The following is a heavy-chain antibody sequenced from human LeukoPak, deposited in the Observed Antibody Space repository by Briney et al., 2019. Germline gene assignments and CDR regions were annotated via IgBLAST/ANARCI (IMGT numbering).Heavy chain of an antibody. Sequence: GGSLRLSCAASGFTFSDYYMSWIRQAPGKGLEWVSYISSSGSSTNYADSVKGRFTISRDNAKNSLYLQMNSLRAEDTAVYYCARVLGSYAVDHWGQGTLDTVSS. V-gene: IGHV3-11*01. CDR1: GFTFSDYY. D-gene: IGHD3-16*01. CDR2: ISSSGSST. CDR3: ARVLGSYAVDH. J-gene: IGHJ4*02.